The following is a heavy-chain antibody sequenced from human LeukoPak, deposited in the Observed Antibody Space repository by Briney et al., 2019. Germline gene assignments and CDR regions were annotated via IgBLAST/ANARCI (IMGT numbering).Heavy chain of an antibody. Sequence: PSETLSLTCAVYGGSFSGYYWSWIRQPPGKGLEWIGEINHSGSTNYNPSLKSRVTISVDTSKNQFSLKLSSVTAADTAVYYCARSGLRVKIDYWGQGTLVTVSS. V-gene: IGHV4-34*01. D-gene: IGHD5-12*01. CDR1: GGSFSGYY. CDR2: INHSGST. CDR3: ARSGLRVKIDY. J-gene: IGHJ4*02.